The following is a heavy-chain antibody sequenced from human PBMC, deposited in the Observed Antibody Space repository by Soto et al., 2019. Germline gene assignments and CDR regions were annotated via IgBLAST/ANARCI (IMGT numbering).Heavy chain of an antibody. D-gene: IGHD6-6*01. Sequence: GGSLRLSCAASGFTFSSYAMHWVRQAPGKGLEWVAVISYDGSNKYYADSVKGRFTISRDSSKNTLYLQMNSLRAEDTAVYYCARDQGQLVHYYYYYYGMDVWGQGTTVTVSS. CDR2: ISYDGSNK. V-gene: IGHV3-30-3*01. CDR3: ARDQGQLVHYYYYYYGMDV. CDR1: GFTFSSYA. J-gene: IGHJ6*02.